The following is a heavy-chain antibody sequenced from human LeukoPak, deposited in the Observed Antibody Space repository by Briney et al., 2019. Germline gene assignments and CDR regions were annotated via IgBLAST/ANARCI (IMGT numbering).Heavy chain of an antibody. V-gene: IGHV3-74*01. CDR1: GFSFNNYW. D-gene: IGHD5-24*01. CDR3: ARAQDTYNSLYFDY. CDR2: IHSDGRVT. Sequence: PGGSLRLSCAGSGFSFNNYWMHWVRQAPGKGLVWVSRIHSDGRVTTYADSVKGRFTISKDSARSTLYLQMNTLRVEDTAVYYCARAQDTYNSLYFDYWGQGALVTVPS. J-gene: IGHJ4*02.